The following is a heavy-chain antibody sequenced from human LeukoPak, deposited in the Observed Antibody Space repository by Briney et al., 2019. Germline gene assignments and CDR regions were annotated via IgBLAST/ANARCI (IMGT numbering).Heavy chain of an antibody. Sequence: SETLSLACTVSGGSISSYYWSWIRQPPGQGLEWIGYIYYSGSTNYNPSLKSRVTIPVDTSKNQFSLKLSSVTAADTAVYYCATRGHYYDSRRDAFDIWGQGPMVTVSS. CDR3: ATRGHYYDSRRDAFDI. V-gene: IGHV4-59*01. CDR2: IYYSGST. CDR1: GGSISSYY. D-gene: IGHD3-22*01. J-gene: IGHJ3*02.